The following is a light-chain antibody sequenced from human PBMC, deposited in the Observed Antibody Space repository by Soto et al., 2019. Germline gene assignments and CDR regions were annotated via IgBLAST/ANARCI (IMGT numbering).Light chain of an antibody. CDR3: QQYYDYPPLI. V-gene: IGKV3-15*01. CDR1: RNINRK. Sequence: EMVMTQSPATLSVSPGERATLSCSASRNINRKLAWYQQKPGQAPRLLISGASTRATGIPARFSGSGSGTEFTLTISSLQTEDFAVYYCQQYYDYPPLIFGGGTKVEIK. CDR2: GAS. J-gene: IGKJ4*01.